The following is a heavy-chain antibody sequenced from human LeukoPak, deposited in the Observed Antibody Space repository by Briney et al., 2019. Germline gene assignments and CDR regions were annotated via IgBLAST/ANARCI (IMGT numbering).Heavy chain of an antibody. Sequence: GESLKISCKGSGYRFTSYWIGWVRQMPGKGLEWMGIIFPGDSDTRYSPSFQGQVTISADKSINTAYLQWSSLKASDTAMYYCARRLRFSEGGYFDYLGQGTLVTVSS. CDR2: IFPGDSDT. CDR3: ARRLRFSEGGYFDY. D-gene: IGHD3-3*01. J-gene: IGHJ4*02. CDR1: GYRFTSYW. V-gene: IGHV5-51*01.